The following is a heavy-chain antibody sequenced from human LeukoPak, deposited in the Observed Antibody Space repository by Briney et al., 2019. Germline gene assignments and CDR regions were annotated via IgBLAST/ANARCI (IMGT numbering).Heavy chain of an antibody. CDR1: GGSISSSNW. D-gene: IGHD3-10*01. J-gene: IGHJ3*02. CDR2: IYHSGST. Sequence: SETLSLTCAVSGGSISSSNWWSWVRQPPGKGLEWIGEIYHSGSTNYNPSLKSRVTISVDKSKNRFSLKLSSVTAADTAVYYCARSITMVRGVITRANRNAFDIWGQGTMVTASS. CDR3: ARSITMVRGVITRANRNAFDI. V-gene: IGHV4-4*02.